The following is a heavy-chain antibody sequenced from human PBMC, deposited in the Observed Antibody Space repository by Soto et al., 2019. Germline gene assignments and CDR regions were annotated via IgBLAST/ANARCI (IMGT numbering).Heavy chain of an antibody. J-gene: IGHJ4*01. D-gene: IGHD3-10*02. Sequence: ASVKVSCKASGYTFTSYYMHWVRQAPGQGLEWMGIINPSGGSTSYAQKFQGRVTMTRDTSTSTVYMELSSLRSEDTAVYYCARAFCCEGSSPSDMYGWAQGTEVPFSA. CDR3: ARAFCCEGSSPSDMYG. CDR1: GYTFTSYY. V-gene: IGHV1-46*03. CDR2: INPSGGST.